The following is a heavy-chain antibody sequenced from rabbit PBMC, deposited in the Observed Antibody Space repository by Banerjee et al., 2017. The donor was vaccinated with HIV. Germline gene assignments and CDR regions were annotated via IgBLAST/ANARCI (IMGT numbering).Heavy chain of an antibody. Sequence: QSLEESGGDLVKPEGSLTLTCTASGFSFSNGYVMCWVRQAPGKGLEWIACINTITGDTVYATWAKGRFTISKTSSTTVTLQMTSLTAADTATYFCARDRDWTLDLWGPGTLVTVS. D-gene: IGHD4-2*01. CDR2: INTITGDT. V-gene: IGHV1S40*01. J-gene: IGHJ4*01. CDR3: ARDRDWTLDL. CDR1: GFSFSNGYV.